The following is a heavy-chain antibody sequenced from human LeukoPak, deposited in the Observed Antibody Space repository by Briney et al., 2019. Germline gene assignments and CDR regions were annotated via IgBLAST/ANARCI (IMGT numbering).Heavy chain of an antibody. Sequence: GGSLRLSCAASGFIFSSYSLNWVRQAPGKGLEWVSYISSSSSTIYYADSVKGRFTISRDNAKNSLYLQMNSLRAEDTAVYYCARGQDSSSWYYFDYWGQGTLVTVSS. J-gene: IGHJ4*02. CDR2: ISSSSSTI. V-gene: IGHV3-48*01. D-gene: IGHD6-13*01. CDR1: GFIFSSYS. CDR3: ARGQDSSSWYYFDY.